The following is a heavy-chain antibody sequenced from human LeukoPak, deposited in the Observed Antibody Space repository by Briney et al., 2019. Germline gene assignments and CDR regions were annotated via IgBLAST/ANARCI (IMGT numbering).Heavy chain of an antibody. D-gene: IGHD3-3*01. CDR2: INHSGST. V-gene: IGHV4-34*01. CDR3: ARGGNRFLEWFNWFDP. Sequence: PSETLSLTCAVYGGSFSGYYWSWIRQPPGKGLEWIGEINHSGSTNYNPSLKSRVTISVDTSKNQFSLKLSSVTAADTAVYYCARGGNRFLEWFNWFDPWGQGTLVTVSS. CDR1: GGSFSGYY. J-gene: IGHJ5*02.